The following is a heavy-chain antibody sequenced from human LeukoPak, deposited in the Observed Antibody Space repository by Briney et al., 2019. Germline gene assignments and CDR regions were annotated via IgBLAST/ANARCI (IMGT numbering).Heavy chain of an antibody. CDR2: ISSSGSTI. D-gene: IGHD4-17*01. Sequence: PGGSLRLSCAAPGFTFSSYWMSWVRQAPGKGLEWVSYISSSGSTIYYADSVKGRFTISRDNAKNSLYLQMNSLRAEDTAVYYCARDAPLAYYGDYSMSFDYWGQGTLVTVSS. CDR3: ARDAPLAYYGDYSMSFDY. V-gene: IGHV3-48*04. CDR1: GFTFSSYW. J-gene: IGHJ4*02.